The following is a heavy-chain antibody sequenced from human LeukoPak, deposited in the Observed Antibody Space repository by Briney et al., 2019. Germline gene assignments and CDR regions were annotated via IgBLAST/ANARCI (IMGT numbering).Heavy chain of an antibody. Sequence: GGSLRLSCSASGFSFSNYAVYWVRQAPGKGLEWVANIKQGGSEKYYVDSVKGRFTISRDNAKNSLYLQMNSLRAEDTAVYYCARDFGLRCSGGTCYSVYYYGMDVWGEGTTVTVSS. D-gene: IGHD2-15*01. CDR2: IKQGGSEK. V-gene: IGHV3-7*03. CDR1: GFSFSNYA. J-gene: IGHJ6*04. CDR3: ARDFGLRCSGGTCYSVYYYGMDV.